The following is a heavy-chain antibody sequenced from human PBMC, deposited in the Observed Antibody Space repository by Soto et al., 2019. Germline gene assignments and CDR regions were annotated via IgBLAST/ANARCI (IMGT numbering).Heavy chain of an antibody. D-gene: IGHD3-10*01. CDR2: ISYDGSNK. CDR1: GFIFSKYG. Sequence: GGSLRLSCGASGFIFSKYGMHWVRQAPGKGLEWVAVISYDGSNKYYAESVKGRFIISRDKSENTLYLQMNSLRAEDTALYHCAKDLGSGKSYYFYAMDVWGQGTTVTVSS. CDR3: AKDLGSGKSYYFYAMDV. V-gene: IGHV3-30*18. J-gene: IGHJ6*02.